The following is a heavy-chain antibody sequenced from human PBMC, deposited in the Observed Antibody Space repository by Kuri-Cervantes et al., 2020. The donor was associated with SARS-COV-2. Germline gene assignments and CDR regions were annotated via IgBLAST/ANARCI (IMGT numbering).Heavy chain of an antibody. CDR3: ARDGGLAAAGKFDY. V-gene: IGHV3-30*02. D-gene: IGHD6-13*01. Sequence: GGSLRLSCEGSGFTFSSYALHWVRQAPGKGLEWVAFIQYDGGNEYSTESVKGRFTISRDNSKNTLYLQMNSLRAEDTAVYYCARDGGLAAAGKFDYWGQGTLVTVSS. J-gene: IGHJ4*02. CDR2: IQYDGGNE. CDR1: GFTFSSYA.